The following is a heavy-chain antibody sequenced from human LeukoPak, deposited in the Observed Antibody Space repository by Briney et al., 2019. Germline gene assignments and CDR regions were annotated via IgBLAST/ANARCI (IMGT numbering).Heavy chain of an antibody. CDR2: IKNDGSDK. CDR1: GFSFSAAW. J-gene: IGHJ4*02. V-gene: IGHV3-7*01. CDR3: ARDLLHYYGSGTPDY. Sequence: GGSLRLSCEASGFSFSAAWMTWVRQAPGKGLEWVATIKNDGSDKYYVDSVKGRFTLSRDNAKNSVYLQMNSLRAEDTAVYYCARDLLHYYGSGTPDYWGQGTLVTVSS. D-gene: IGHD3-10*01.